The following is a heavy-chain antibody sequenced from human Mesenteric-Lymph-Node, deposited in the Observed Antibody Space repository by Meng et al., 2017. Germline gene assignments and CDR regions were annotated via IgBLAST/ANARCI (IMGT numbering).Heavy chain of an antibody. Sequence: GGSLRLSCAASGFTFSSYVMGWVRQAPGKGLEWVSTLSSSGDSAYYADSVKGRFTISRDTSKNTLYLYMNSLRVDDTAVFYCAKGVKSGTTYVAFDIWGQGTMVSVSS. CDR3: AKGVKSGTTYVAFDI. V-gene: IGHV3-23*01. D-gene: IGHD1-26*01. J-gene: IGHJ3*02. CDR1: GFTFSSYV. CDR2: LSSSGDSA.